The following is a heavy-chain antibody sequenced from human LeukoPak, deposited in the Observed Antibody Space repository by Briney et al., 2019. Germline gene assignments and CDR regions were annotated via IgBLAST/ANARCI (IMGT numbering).Heavy chain of an antibody. Sequence: ASVKVSCKASGYTFTIYGSSWVRQDPGQGLEWMGWISAYNGNTNYAQKLQGRVTMTTDTSTSTAYMELRSLRSDDTAVYYCARTDYLVPIDYWGQGTLVTVSS. CDR1: GYTFTIYG. D-gene: IGHD2/OR15-2a*01. CDR3: ARTDYLVPIDY. V-gene: IGHV1-18*01. J-gene: IGHJ4*02. CDR2: ISAYNGNT.